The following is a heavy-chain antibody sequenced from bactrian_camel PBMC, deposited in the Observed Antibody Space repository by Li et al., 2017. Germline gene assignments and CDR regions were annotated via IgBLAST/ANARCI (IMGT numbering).Heavy chain of an antibody. V-gene: IGHV3S53*01. CDR2: IDSRGTT. CDR3: AAVAEGRTVEGGGSLWTLFDSGY. J-gene: IGHJ6*01. Sequence: HVQLVESGGGSVQAGGSLRLSCAASGITYSPLCMGWFRQAPGKEREGVARIDSRGTTEYLDSVKGRFTVFKDDAGKTLYLQMNSLRLEDTAMYYCAAVAEGRTVEGGGSLWTLFDSGYWGQGTQVTVS. CDR1: GITYSPLC. D-gene: IGHD7*01.